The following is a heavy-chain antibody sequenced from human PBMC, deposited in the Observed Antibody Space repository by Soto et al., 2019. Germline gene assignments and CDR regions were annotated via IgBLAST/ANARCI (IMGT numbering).Heavy chain of an antibody. Sequence: SETLSLTCAVYGGSFSGYYWSWIRQPPGKGLEWIGEINHSGSTNYNPSRKSRVTISVDTSKNQFALKLSSVTAADTAVYYCARGLGGGYPRFYGMDVWGQGTTVTVSS. V-gene: IGHV4-34*01. D-gene: IGHD3-22*01. CDR3: ARGLGGGYPRFYGMDV. CDR2: INHSGST. J-gene: IGHJ6*02. CDR1: GGSFSGYY.